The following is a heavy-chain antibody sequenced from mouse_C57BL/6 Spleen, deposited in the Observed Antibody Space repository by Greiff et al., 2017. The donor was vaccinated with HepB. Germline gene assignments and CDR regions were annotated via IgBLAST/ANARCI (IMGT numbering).Heavy chain of an antibody. CDR1: GFTFSDYY. D-gene: IGHD5-1-1*01. Sequence: VESAGGLVQPGSSMKLSCTASGFTFSDYYMAWVRQVPEKGLEWVANINYDGSSTYYLDSLKSRFIISRDNAKNILYLQMSSLKSEDTATYYCARGYRDYFDYWGQGTTLTVSS. CDR3: ARGYRDYFDY. CDR2: INYDGSST. V-gene: IGHV5-16*01. J-gene: IGHJ2*01.